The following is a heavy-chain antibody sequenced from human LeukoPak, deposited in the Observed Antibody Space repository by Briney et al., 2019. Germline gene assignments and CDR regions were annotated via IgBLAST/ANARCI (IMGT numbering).Heavy chain of an antibody. Sequence: ASVKVSCKASGYTFTGYYMHWVRQAPGQGLEWMGWINPNSGGTNYAQKFQGWVTMTRDTSISTAYMELSRLRSDDTAVYYCARDGGRAVAGSVVLDYYYGMDVWGKGTTVTVSS. CDR3: ARDGGRAVAGSVVLDYYYGMDV. J-gene: IGHJ6*04. D-gene: IGHD6-19*01. CDR2: INPNSGGT. CDR1: GYTFTGYY. V-gene: IGHV1-2*04.